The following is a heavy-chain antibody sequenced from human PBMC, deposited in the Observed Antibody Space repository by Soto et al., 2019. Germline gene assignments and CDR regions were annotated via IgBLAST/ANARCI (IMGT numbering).Heavy chain of an antibody. J-gene: IGHJ4*02. V-gene: IGHV3-23*01. CDR1: GFTFNAYA. D-gene: IGHD4-4*01. Sequence: EVQLLESGGDLVQPGGSLRLSCAASGFTFNAYAMTWVRQAPGKGLEWVSAIGGSGGNRYYAASVKGRFTISRDNSKDTVDLHMSSLRVEDTAVYYCARVASDYINSVDHWGQRILVTVSS. CDR3: ARVASDYINSVDH. CDR2: IGGSGGNR.